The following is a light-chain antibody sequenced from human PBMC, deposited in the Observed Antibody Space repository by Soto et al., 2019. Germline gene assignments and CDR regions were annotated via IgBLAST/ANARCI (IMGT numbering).Light chain of an antibody. CDR1: SSNIGSND. J-gene: IGLJ1*01. Sequence: QSALTQPPSASETPGQRVTISCSGSSSNIGSNDVFWYQQLPGTAPKLLIFKNNQRPSGVPARFSGSKSGASASLALSGLRSEDEGDYYCAAWDDTLSGPHYVFGTGTKVTVL. V-gene: IGLV1-47*01. CDR3: AAWDDTLSGPHYV. CDR2: KNN.